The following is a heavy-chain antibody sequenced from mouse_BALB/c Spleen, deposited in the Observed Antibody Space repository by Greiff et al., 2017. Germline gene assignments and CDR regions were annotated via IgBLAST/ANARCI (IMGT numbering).Heavy chain of an antibody. CDR1: GYTFTDYN. D-gene: IGHD1-1*01. V-gene: IGHV1S29*02. CDR2: IYPYNGGT. CDR3: ARSGGSSWFAY. Sequence: VQLKQSGPELVKPGASVKISCKASGYTFTDYNMHWVKQSHGKSLEWIGYIYPYNGGTGYNQKFKSKATLTVDNSSSTAYMELRSLTSEDSAVYYCARSGGSSWFAYWGQGTLVTVSA. J-gene: IGHJ3*01.